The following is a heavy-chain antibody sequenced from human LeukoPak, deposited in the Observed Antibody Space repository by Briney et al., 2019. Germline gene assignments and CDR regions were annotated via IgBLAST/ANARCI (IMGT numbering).Heavy chain of an antibody. CDR1: GFTFSSYG. CDR3: ARERGLYSDNFLHWFDP. J-gene: IGHJ5*02. Sequence: PGGSLRLSCAASGFTFSSYGMHWVRQAPGKGLEWVAVIWYDGSNKYYADSVKGRFTISRDNSKNTLYLQMNSLRAEDTAVYYCARERGLYSDNFLHWFDPWGQGTLVTVSS. V-gene: IGHV3-33*01. D-gene: IGHD4-17*01. CDR2: IWYDGSNK.